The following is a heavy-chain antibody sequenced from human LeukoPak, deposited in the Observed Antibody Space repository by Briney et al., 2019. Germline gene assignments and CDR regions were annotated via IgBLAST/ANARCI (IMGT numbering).Heavy chain of an antibody. Sequence: PSETLSLTCTVSGGSISSYYWSWIRQPPGKGLEWIGYIYYSGSTNYNPSLKSRVTISVDTSKNQFSLKLSSVTATDTAVYYCARVGGTNYYYYGMDVWGQGTTVTVSS. CDR1: GGSISSYY. V-gene: IGHV4-59*01. CDR3: ARVGGTNYYYYGMDV. J-gene: IGHJ6*02. D-gene: IGHD1-1*01. CDR2: IYYSGST.